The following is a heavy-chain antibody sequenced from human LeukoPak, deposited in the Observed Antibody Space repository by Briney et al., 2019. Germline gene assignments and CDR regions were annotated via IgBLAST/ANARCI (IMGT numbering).Heavy chain of an antibody. CDR3: ARVVWFGENWFDP. J-gene: IGHJ5*02. CDR2: IKQDGSEK. D-gene: IGHD3-10*01. Sequence: GGSLRLSCAASGFTFSSYWMSWVRQAPGKGLEWVANIKQDGSEKYYVDSVKGRFTISRDNAKNSLYLQMNSLRAEDTAVYYCARVVWFGENWFDPWGQGTLVTVSS. V-gene: IGHV3-7*03. CDR1: GFTFSSYW.